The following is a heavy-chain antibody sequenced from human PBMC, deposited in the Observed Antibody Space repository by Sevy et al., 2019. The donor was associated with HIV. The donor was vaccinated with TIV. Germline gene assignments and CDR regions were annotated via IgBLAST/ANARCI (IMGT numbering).Heavy chain of an antibody. Sequence: GESLKISCKGSGYSFTSHWIGWVRHMPGKGLEWMGIIYPDDSDTRYSPSFQGQVTVPANKSRGTAYLQWGSLKASDTAMYYCATSRSGYFDRSGYYIYWGQVTLVTVSS. J-gene: IGHJ4*02. D-gene: IGHD3-22*01. V-gene: IGHV5-51*01. CDR2: IYPDDSDT. CDR1: GYSFTSHW. CDR3: ATSRSGYFDRSGYYIY.